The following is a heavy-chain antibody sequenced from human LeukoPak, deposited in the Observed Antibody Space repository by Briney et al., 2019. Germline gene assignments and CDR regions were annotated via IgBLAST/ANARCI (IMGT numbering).Heavy chain of an antibody. J-gene: IGHJ4*02. CDR2: IIPIFGTA. V-gene: IGHV1-69*13. D-gene: IGHD2-21*02. CDR3: AVGNCGGDCYIDY. CDR1: GGTFSSYA. Sequence: ASVKVSCKASGGTFSSYAISWVRQAPGQGLEWMGGIIPIFGTANYAQKFQGRVTITADESTSTAYMELSSLRPEDTAVYYCAVGNCGGDCYIDYWGQGTLVTVSS.